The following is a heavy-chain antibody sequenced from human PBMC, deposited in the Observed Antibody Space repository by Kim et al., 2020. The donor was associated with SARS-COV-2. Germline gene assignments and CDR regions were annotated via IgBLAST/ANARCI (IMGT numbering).Heavy chain of an antibody. D-gene: IGHD3-10*01. J-gene: IGHJ5*01. Sequence: AESGKVRFTISRDNSTITLYLQMNSLRLEETAMYYCARVRDGLGSYYDSWGQGTLVTVSS. V-gene: IGHV3-30*01. CDR3: ARVRDGLGSYYDS.